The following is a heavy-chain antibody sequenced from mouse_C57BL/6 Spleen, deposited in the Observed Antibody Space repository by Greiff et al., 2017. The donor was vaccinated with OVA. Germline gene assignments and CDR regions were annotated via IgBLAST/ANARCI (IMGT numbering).Heavy chain of an antibody. J-gene: IGHJ4*01. CDR3: ARGGATDYGSSNYYAMDY. D-gene: IGHD1-1*01. CDR1: GYTFTSYW. Sequence: QVQLQQPGTELVKPGASVKLSCKASGYTFTSYWMHWVKQRPGQGLEWIGNINPSNGGTNYNEKFKSKATLTVDKSSSTAYMQLSSLTSEDSAVYYCARGGATDYGSSNYYAMDYWGQGTSVTVSS. V-gene: IGHV1-53*01. CDR2: INPSNGGT.